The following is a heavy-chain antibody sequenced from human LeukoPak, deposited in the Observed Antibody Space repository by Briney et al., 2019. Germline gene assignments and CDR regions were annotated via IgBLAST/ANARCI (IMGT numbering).Heavy chain of an antibody. CDR1: GITLSIYG. Sequence: PGGSLSLSCAVSGITLSIYGMSCVRQAPGRGVVCVSGICGSGGNTYYAHSVKGRFTISRDNSKNTLYLQMNSLRVEDTAVYFCAKRGIVIRVILVGFHKEAYYFDSWGQGALVTVSS. V-gene: IGHV3-23*01. CDR2: ICGSGGNT. D-gene: IGHD3-16*01. J-gene: IGHJ4*02. CDR3: AKRGIVIRVILVGFHKEAYYFDS.